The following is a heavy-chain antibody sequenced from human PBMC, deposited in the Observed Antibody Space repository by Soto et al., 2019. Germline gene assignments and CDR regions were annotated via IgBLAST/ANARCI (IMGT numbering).Heavy chain of an antibody. D-gene: IGHD2-21*01. J-gene: IGHJ4*02. V-gene: IGHV3-15*07. CDR3: ITYSYRCTTIVRFLY. Sequence: GGSLRLSCAASGFTFTKAWINWVRQAPGKGLEWVGRIKSKTDGGTTDYAAPVKGRFAVSRDDSRNMVYLQMNSLKTEDTGIYYCITYSYRCTTIVRFLYSGPATVVTV. CDR1: GFTFTKAW. CDR2: IKSKTDGGTT.